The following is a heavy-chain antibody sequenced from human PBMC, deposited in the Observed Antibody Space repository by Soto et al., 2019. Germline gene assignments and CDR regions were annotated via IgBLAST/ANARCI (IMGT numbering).Heavy chain of an antibody. Sequence: QVQLQESGPGLGKPLETLSLTCTVSGGSISGGVHSWSWIRQPPGKGLEWIGHIFDSGSTYYNPSLKSRLTISVDTSKNQFSLRLSSVTAADTAVYYCARDIMPLTNDWYFDLWGRGTLVTVSS. CDR1: GGSISGGVHS. V-gene: IGHV4-30-4*01. CDR2: IFDSGST. J-gene: IGHJ2*01. D-gene: IGHD2-8*01. CDR3: ARDIMPLTNDWYFDL.